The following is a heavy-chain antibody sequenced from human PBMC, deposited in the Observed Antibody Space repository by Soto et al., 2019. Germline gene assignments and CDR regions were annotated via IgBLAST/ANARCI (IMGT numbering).Heavy chain of an antibody. D-gene: IGHD6-6*01. CDR3: ARGAGPVAARPYYYYYMDV. CDR2: INHSGST. J-gene: IGHJ6*03. CDR1: GGSFSGYY. V-gene: IGHV4-34*01. Sequence: SETLSLTCAVYGGSFSGYYWSWIRQPPGKGLEWIGEINHSGSTNYNPSLKSRVTISVDTSKNQFSLKLSSVTAADTAVYYCARGAGPVAARPYYYYYMDVWGKGTTVTGSS.